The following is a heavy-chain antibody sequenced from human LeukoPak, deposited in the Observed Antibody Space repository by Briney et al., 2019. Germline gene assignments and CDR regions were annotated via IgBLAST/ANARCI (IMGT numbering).Heavy chain of an antibody. CDR3: ARHSGRHHLVERFDY. V-gene: IGHV4-61*01. Sequence: SETLSLTCTVSGYSINSGYYWSWIRQPPGKGLEWIGYIYYSGSTNYNPSLKSRVTISVDTSKNQFSLKLSSVTAADTAVYYCARHSGRHHLVERFDYWGQGTLVTVSS. CDR1: GYSINSGYY. D-gene: IGHD1-26*01. J-gene: IGHJ4*02. CDR2: IYYSGST.